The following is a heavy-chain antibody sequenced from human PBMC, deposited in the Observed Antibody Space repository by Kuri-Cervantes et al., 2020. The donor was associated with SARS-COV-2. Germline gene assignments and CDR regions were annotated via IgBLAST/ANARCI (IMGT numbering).Heavy chain of an antibody. J-gene: IGHJ6*03. V-gene: IGHV3-11*04. D-gene: IGHD5-24*01. Sequence: GGSLRLSCAASGFTFSDYYMSWIRQAPGKGLEWVSYISSSGSTIYYADSVKGRFTISRDNAKNSLSLQMNSLRAEDTAVYYCAREIGMAIRGYYYYYMDVWGKGTTVTVSS. CDR3: AREIGMAIRGYYYYYMDV. CDR1: GFTFSDYY. CDR2: ISSSGSTI.